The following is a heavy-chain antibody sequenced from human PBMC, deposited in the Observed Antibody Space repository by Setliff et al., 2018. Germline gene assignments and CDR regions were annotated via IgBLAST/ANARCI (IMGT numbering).Heavy chain of an antibody. CDR1: GASISSPTYS. Sequence: SETLSLTCTVSGASISSPTYSWGWIRQPPGKGLEWVGTVYSSGRTYYNPSLNSRVTISEDTSKNQFSVRLNSVTAADTAVYYCARHWDFCGGNCPHNSIDYWGRGALVTVSS. V-gene: IGHV4-39*01. CDR2: VYSSGRT. J-gene: IGHJ4*02. D-gene: IGHD2-21*02. CDR3: ARHWDFCGGNCPHNSIDY.